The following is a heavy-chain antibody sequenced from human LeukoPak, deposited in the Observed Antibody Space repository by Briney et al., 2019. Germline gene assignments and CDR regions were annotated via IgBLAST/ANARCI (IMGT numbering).Heavy chain of an antibody. D-gene: IGHD5-12*01. CDR2: LWGNNKNI. J-gene: IGHJ4*02. Sequence: PGGSLRLSCAASGFTFSTHTMSWVRQAPGKGLEWVSALWGNNKNIYYADSVKGRFTISRDNSGNMVYLQMSDLRVEDTAVYYCAKDLKPDSGYDVDHWGQGTLATVSS. CDR1: GFTFSTHT. V-gene: IGHV3-23*01. CDR3: AKDLKPDSGYDVDH.